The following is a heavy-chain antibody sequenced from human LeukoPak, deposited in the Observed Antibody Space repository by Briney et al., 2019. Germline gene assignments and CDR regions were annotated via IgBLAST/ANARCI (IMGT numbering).Heavy chain of an antibody. D-gene: IGHD4-17*01. CDR1: GGSISYYY. CDR3: AREDPQTTVPEGMDV. Sequence: SETLSLTCTVSGGSISYYYWSWIRQSPGKGLEWIRYIYYSGTTNYNPSVKSRVTISVDTSKNQFSLQLRSVTAEDTAVYYCAREDPQTTVPEGMDVWGQGTTVTVSS. V-gene: IGHV4-59*01. J-gene: IGHJ6*02. CDR2: IYYSGTT.